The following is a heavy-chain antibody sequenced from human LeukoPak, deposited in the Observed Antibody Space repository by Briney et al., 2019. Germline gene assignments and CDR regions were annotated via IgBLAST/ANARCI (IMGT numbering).Heavy chain of an antibody. D-gene: IGHD5-18*01. J-gene: IGHJ4*02. CDR1: GLTVSSNY. V-gene: IGHV3-66*01. Sequence: GGSLILSCAASGLTVSSNYMNWVRQAPGKGLEWVSVIYSGGSTYYADSVKGRFTISRDNSKNTLYLQMNSLRAEDTAVYYCAREPGGDTAMVTEAWSDYWGQGTLVTVSS. CDR3: AREPGGDTAMVTEAWSDY. CDR2: IYSGGST.